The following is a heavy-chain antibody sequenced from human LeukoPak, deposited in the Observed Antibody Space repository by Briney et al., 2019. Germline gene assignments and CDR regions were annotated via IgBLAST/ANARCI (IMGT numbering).Heavy chain of an antibody. D-gene: IGHD4-11*01. Sequence: ASETLSLTCTVSGGSISSYYWSWIRQPPGKALEWIGYIYYSGSTNYNPSLKSRVTISVDTSKNQFSLKLSSVTAADTAVYYCASMTTVITYSAFDIWGQGTMVTVSS. J-gene: IGHJ3*02. CDR3: ASMTTVITYSAFDI. CDR1: GGSISSYY. CDR2: IYYSGST. V-gene: IGHV4-59*08.